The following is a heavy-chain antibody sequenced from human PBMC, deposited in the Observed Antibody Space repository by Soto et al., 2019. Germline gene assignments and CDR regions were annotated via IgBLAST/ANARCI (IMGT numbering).Heavy chain of an antibody. Sequence: QVQLVQSGAEVKKPGSSVKVSCKASGGTFSSYAISWVRQAPGQGLEWMRGIIPIFGTANYAQKFQGRVTITADKSTSTAYMELSSLRSEDTAVYYCAGTIAVAGTDRYYFDYWGQGTLVTVSS. CDR2: IIPIFGTA. V-gene: IGHV1-69*06. CDR1: GGTFSSYA. J-gene: IGHJ4*02. D-gene: IGHD6-19*01. CDR3: AGTIAVAGTDRYYFDY.